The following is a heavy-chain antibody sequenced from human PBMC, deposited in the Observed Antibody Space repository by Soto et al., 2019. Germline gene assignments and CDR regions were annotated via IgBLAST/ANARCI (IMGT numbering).Heavy chain of an antibody. CDR3: ARHVAVAGLYYFDY. V-gene: IGHV4-39*01. D-gene: IGHD6-19*01. Sequence: QLQLQESGPGLVKPSETLSLTCTVSGGSINSGRHYWGWIRQPPGKGLEWIANIYYSGSTHYNPSLKSRVPSSVDTSKNQFSLKLSSVTAADTAVYYCARHVAVAGLYYFDYWGQGTLVTVSS. CDR2: IYYSGST. CDR1: GGSINSGRHY. J-gene: IGHJ4*02.